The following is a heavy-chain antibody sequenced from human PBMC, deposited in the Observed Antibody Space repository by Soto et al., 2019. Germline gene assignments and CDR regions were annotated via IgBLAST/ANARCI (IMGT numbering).Heavy chain of an antibody. CDR2: MNPNSGNT. V-gene: IGHV1-8*01. D-gene: IGHD3-9*01. CDR1: GYTFTSYD. J-gene: IGHJ6*02. Sequence: GASVKVSCKASGYTFTSYDINWVRQATGQGLEWMGWMNPNSGNTGYAQKFQGRVTMTRNTSISTAYMELSSLRSEDTAVYYCARGFTPYDILTGFGGYYYGMDVRGQGTTVTVSS. CDR3: ARGFTPYDILTGFGGYYYGMDV.